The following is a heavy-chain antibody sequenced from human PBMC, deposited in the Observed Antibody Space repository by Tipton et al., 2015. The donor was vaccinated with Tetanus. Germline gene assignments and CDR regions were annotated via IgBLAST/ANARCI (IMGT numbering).Heavy chain of an antibody. CDR1: GGTFSSYA. Sequence: QLVQSGAEVKKPGSSVKVSCKASGGTFSSYAISWVRQAPGQGLEWMGGIIPIFGTANYAQKFQGRVTITADESTSTAYMELISLRSEDSAVYYCGREVGYIYGQIDYWGQGTLVTVAS. CDR3: GREVGYIYGQIDY. V-gene: IGHV1-69*01. J-gene: IGHJ4*02. D-gene: IGHD5-18*01. CDR2: IIPIFGTA.